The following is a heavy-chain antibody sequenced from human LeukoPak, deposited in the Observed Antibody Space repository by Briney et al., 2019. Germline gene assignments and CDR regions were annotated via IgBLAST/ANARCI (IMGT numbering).Heavy chain of an antibody. D-gene: IGHD6-13*01. CDR1: GFTFSSYA. CDR3: ARSASEAAAGEDWFDP. CDR2: ISYDGSNK. Sequence: GGSLRLSCAASGFTFSSYAMHWVRQAPGKGLEWVAVISYDGSNKYYADSVKGRFTISRDNSKNTLYLQMNSLRADDTAVYYCARSASEAAAGEDWFDPWGQGTLVTVSS. J-gene: IGHJ5*02. V-gene: IGHV3-30-3*01.